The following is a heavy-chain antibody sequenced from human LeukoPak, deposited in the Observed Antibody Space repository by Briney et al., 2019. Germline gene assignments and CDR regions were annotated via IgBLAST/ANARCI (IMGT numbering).Heavy chain of an antibody. CDR1: GYTFTGYY. V-gene: IGHV1-2*02. CDR2: INPNSGGT. CDR3: ARGIVVVTAMTDY. D-gene: IGHD2-21*02. Sequence: ASVKVSCKASGYTFTGYYMHWVRQAPGQGLEWMGWINPNSGGTNYAQKFQGRVTMTRDTSITTAYMELSRLRSDDTAVYYCARGIVVVTAMTDYWGQGTLVTVSS. J-gene: IGHJ4*02.